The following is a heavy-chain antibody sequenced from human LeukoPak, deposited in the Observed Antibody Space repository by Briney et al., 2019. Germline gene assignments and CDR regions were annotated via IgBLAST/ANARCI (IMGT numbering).Heavy chain of an antibody. CDR2: IYYSGST. Sequence: PSETLSLTCTVSGGSISSSSYYWGWIRQPPGKGLEWIGSIYYSGSTYYNPSLKSRVTISVDTSKNQFSLKLSSVTAADTAVYYCASLRGSIVGATRRYYYYYMDVWGKGTTVTVSS. V-gene: IGHV4-39*01. D-gene: IGHD1-26*01. J-gene: IGHJ6*03. CDR3: ASLRGSIVGATRRYYYYYMDV. CDR1: GGSISSSSYY.